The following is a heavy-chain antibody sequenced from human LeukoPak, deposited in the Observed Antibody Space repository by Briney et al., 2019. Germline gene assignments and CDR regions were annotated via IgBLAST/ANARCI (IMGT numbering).Heavy chain of an antibody. J-gene: IGHJ4*02. CDR3: ASEAAAGAHVDY. CDR1: GFTFSSYV. Sequence: GGSLRLSCAASGFTFSSYVMHWVRQAPGKGLEWVAVISYDGSNKYYADSVKGRFTISRDNSKNTVYLQTNSLRAEDTALYYCASEAAAGAHVDYWGQGTLVIVSS. CDR2: ISYDGSNK. V-gene: IGHV3-30-3*01. D-gene: IGHD6-13*01.